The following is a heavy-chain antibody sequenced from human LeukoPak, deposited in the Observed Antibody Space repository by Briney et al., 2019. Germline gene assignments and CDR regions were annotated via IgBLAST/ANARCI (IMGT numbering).Heavy chain of an antibody. D-gene: IGHD3-10*01. CDR1: GYTFTSYG. V-gene: IGHV1-2*02. Sequence: ASVKVSCKASGYTFTSYGISWVRQAPGQGLEWMGWINPNSGGTNYAQKFQGRITMTRDTSISTAYMELSRLTSDDTAVYYCARDPPIGGADVFDIWGQGTMVTVSS. CDR2: INPNSGGT. J-gene: IGHJ3*02. CDR3: ARDPPIGGADVFDI.